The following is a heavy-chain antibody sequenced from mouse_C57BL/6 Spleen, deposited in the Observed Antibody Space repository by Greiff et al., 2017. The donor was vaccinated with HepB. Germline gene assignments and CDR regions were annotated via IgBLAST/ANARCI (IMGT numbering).Heavy chain of an antibody. CDR1: GFTFSSYG. V-gene: IGHV5-6*02. J-gene: IGHJ2*01. Sequence: EVKLVESGGDLVKPGGSLKLSCAASGFTFSSYGMSWVRQTPDKRLEWVATISSGGSYTYYPDSVKGRFTISRDNAKNTLYLQMSSLKSEDTAMYYCAREGTAQAFDYWGQGTTLTVSS. CDR3: AREGTAQAFDY. CDR2: ISSGGSYT. D-gene: IGHD3-2*02.